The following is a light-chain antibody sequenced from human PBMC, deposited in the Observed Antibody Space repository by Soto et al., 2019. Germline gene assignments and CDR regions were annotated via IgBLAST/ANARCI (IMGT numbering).Light chain of an antibody. CDR3: SSYTSSSTFVV. Sequence: QSALTQPASVSGSPGQSITISCTGTSSDVGGYNYVSWYQQHPGKAPKLMIYDVSNRPSGVSNRFSGYKSGNTASLTISGLQAEDEADYYFSSYTSSSTFVVFGGGTKLTVL. J-gene: IGLJ2*01. V-gene: IGLV2-14*01. CDR2: DVS. CDR1: SSDVGGYNY.